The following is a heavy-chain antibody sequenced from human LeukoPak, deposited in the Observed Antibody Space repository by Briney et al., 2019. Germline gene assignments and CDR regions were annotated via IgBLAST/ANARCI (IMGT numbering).Heavy chain of an antibody. V-gene: IGHV1-2*02. J-gene: IGHJ4*02. D-gene: IGHD3-3*01. CDR3: ARGAYYNLWRGFYYSPHFDY. CDR2: INPNNGDT. Sequence: ASVKVFCKASGYTFSSGYYLHWVRQAPGQGLEWMGWINPNNGDTNYAQKFQGKVTMTRDTSISTAYMELSRLRSDDAAVYFCARGAYYNLWRGFYYSPHFDYWGQGTLVTVSS. CDR1: GYTFSSGYY.